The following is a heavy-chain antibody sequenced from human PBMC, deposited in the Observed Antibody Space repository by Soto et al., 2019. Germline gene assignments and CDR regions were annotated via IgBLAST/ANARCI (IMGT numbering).Heavy chain of an antibody. CDR2: ISSSSSYI. CDR3: ARDLSIIVATITEDY. CDR1: GFTFSSYS. D-gene: IGHD5-12*01. Sequence: VGSLRLSCAASGFTFSSYSMNWVRQAPGKGLEWVSSISSSSSYIYYADSVKGRFTISRDNAKNSLYLQMNSLRAEDTAVYYCARDLSIIVATITEDYWGQGTLVTVSS. V-gene: IGHV3-21*01. J-gene: IGHJ4*02.